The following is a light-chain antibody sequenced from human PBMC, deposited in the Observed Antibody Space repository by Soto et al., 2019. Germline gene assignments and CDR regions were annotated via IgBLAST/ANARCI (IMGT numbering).Light chain of an antibody. CDR3: SSYTSSSTQV. V-gene: IGLV2-14*01. J-gene: IGLJ1*01. CDR1: SSDVGGYNY. Sequence: QSALTQPASVSGSPGQSITISCTGTSSDVGGYNYVSWYQQHPGKAPKLMIYEVSKRPSGVSNRFSGSKSGNTAPLTISGLQAEDEADYYCSSYTSSSTQVFGTGTKLTVL. CDR2: EVS.